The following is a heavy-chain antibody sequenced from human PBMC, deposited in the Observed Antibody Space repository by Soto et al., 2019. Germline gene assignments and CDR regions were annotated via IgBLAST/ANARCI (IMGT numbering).Heavy chain of an antibody. Sequence: GGSLRLSCAASGFTFSDYYMSWIRQAPGKGLEWVSYISSSGRTIYNEDSVKGQLTIPRDDAKILLYLQMNSLRAEDTAVYYCARDVLEPYIAAAGSWNYWGQGTLVTVSS. CDR3: ARDVLEPYIAAAGSWNY. D-gene: IGHD6-13*01. V-gene: IGHV3-11*01. CDR1: GFTFSDYY. CDR2: ISSSGRTI. J-gene: IGHJ4*02.